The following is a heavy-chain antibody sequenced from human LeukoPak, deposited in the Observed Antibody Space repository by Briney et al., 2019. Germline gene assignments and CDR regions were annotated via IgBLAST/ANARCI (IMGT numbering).Heavy chain of an antibody. CDR1: GGSFSGYY. CDR2: IDHSGST. CDR3: ARGGGYYYYDSSGYYRLRYYFDY. Sequence: SETLSRTCAVYGGSFSGYYWSWIRQPPGKGLEWIGEIDHSGSTNYNPSLKSRVTISVDTSKSQFSLKLSSVTAADTAVYYCARGGGYYYYDSSGYYRLRYYFDYWGQGTLVTVSS. V-gene: IGHV4-34*01. D-gene: IGHD3-22*01. J-gene: IGHJ4*02.